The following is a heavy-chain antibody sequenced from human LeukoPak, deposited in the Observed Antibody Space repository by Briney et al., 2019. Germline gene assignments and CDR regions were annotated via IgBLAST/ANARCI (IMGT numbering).Heavy chain of an antibody. CDR3: ARGCGYGRAPANFDY. J-gene: IGHJ4*02. Sequence: PGGSLRLSCAASGFTFSSYEMNWVRQAPGKGLEWVSYISSSGSTIYYADSVKGRFTISRDNAKNSLYLQMNSLRAEDTAVYYCARGCGYGRAPANFDYWGQGTLVTVSS. CDR1: GFTFSSYE. CDR2: ISSSGSTI. D-gene: IGHD5-12*01. V-gene: IGHV3-48*03.